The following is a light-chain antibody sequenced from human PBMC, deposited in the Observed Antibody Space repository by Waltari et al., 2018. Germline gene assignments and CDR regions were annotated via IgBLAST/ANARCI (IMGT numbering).Light chain of an antibody. CDR3: FVWDDSLSGLWV. J-gene: IGLJ3*02. CDR1: NSNIGSNH. Sequence: QSVLTQSPSTSGTPGQRVTIPCSGSNSNIGSNHVYWYQQLPGTAPKLLIYRSVLRPSGFPVRFSGSRSGTSASLAISGLRSEDEAHYYCFVWDDSLSGLWVFGGGTKLTVL. CDR2: RSV. V-gene: IGLV1-47*01.